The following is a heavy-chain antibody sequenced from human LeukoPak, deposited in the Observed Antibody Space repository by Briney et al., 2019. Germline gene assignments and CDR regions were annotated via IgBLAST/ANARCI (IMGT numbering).Heavy chain of an antibody. D-gene: IGHD3-22*01. V-gene: IGHV4-59*04. CDR1: GGSISTYY. CDR2: IYYNGNT. Sequence: SETLSLTCTVSGGSISTYYWAWIRQPPGKGLECIGTIYYNGNTYYNPSLESRVTMSVDTSKNQFALKLTSVTAADTAVYYCARRAMSSGYDGWYFDLWGRGTLVTVSS. CDR3: ARRAMSSGYDGWYFDL. J-gene: IGHJ2*01.